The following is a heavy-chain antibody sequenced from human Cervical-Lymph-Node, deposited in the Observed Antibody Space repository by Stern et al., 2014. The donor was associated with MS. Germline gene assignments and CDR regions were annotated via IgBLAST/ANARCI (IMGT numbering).Heavy chain of an antibody. V-gene: IGHV3-21*01. J-gene: IGHJ4*02. CDR1: GFTFSSYS. CDR2: ISGNGAYI. D-gene: IGHD5-12*01. Sequence: MQLVQSGGGLVKPGGSLRLSCAASGFTFSSYSMHWVRQAPGQGLEWVSSISGNGAYIYYTDSLKGQFTISRDNTKDSLYLQMNSLRAEDTAVYYCARSGTVATKFDFWGQGTLVTVSS. CDR3: ARSGTVATKFDF.